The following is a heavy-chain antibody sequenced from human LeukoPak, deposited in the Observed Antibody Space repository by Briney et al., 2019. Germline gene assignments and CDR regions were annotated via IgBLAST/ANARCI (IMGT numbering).Heavy chain of an antibody. CDR3: ARHGGTRRSLGEVYYFDY. J-gene: IGHJ4*02. Sequence: PSETLSLTCSVSGASITTSSYYWPSIRQSPEKGLGRYGRIFHSGGPHYSPSLTSQDTLTVDTAKNLSSLRLRSVTAADSAVLCCARHGGTRRSLGEVYYFDYWGQGILVIVSS. CDR1: GASITTSSYY. D-gene: IGHD1-26*01. V-gene: IGHV4-39*01. CDR2: IFHSGGP.